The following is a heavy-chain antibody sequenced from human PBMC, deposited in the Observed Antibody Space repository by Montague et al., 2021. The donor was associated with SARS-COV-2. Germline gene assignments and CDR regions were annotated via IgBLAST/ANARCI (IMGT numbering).Heavy chain of an antibody. V-gene: IGHV4-39*01. D-gene: IGHD2-8*01. CDR1: GGSISSSSYY. Sequence: SETLSLTCTVSGGSISSSSYYWGWIRQPPGKGLEWIGSIYYSGSAYYNPSPKSRVTISVDTSKNQFSLKLSSVTAADMAVYYCATITLGYCTNGVCQPPDYWGQGTLVTVSS. CDR2: IYYSGSA. J-gene: IGHJ4*02. CDR3: ATITLGYCTNGVCQPPDY.